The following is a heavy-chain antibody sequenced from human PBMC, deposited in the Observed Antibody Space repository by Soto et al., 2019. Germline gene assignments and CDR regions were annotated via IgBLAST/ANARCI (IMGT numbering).Heavy chain of an antibody. CDR3: AHRATMTIFGLIIDNGIWFDP. CDR1: GFSLSTSGAA. V-gene: IGHV2-5*02. D-gene: IGHD3-3*01. J-gene: IGHJ5*02. CDR2: IYWDGDK. Sequence: QINLIESGPTLVKPTQTLTLTCTFSGFSLSTSGAAVGWVRQPPGRALEWLALIYWDGDKRYNASLGNRLTITKEPAMNQVVLTLTTVDPADTATYYCAHRATMTIFGLIIDNGIWFDPWGQGTRVIVSS.